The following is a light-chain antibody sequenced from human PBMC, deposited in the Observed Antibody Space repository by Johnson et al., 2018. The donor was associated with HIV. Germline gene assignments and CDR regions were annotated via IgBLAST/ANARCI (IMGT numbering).Light chain of an antibody. CDR2: ENN. V-gene: IGLV1-51*02. J-gene: IGLJ1*01. Sequence: QSVLTKSPSVSAAPGQKVTISCSGSSSNIGNNYVSWYQQLPGTAPKLLIYENNKRPSGIPDRFSGSKSGTSATLGITGVQTGDEADYYCGTWDSSLSAGYVFGTGTKVTVL. CDR1: SSNIGNNY. CDR3: GTWDSSLSAGYV.